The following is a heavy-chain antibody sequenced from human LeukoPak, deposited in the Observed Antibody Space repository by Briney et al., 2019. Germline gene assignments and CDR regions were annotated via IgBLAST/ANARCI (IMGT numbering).Heavy chain of an antibody. V-gene: IGHV1-69*01. CDR1: GGTFSGYA. Sequence: SVKVSCKASGGTFSGYAISWVRQAPGQGLEWMGGIIPIFGTANYAQKFQGRVTITADESTSTAYMELSSLRSEDTAVYYCAVYCSSTSCFRFDPWGQGTLVTVSS. J-gene: IGHJ5*02. CDR3: AVYCSSTSCFRFDP. D-gene: IGHD2-2*01. CDR2: IIPIFGTA.